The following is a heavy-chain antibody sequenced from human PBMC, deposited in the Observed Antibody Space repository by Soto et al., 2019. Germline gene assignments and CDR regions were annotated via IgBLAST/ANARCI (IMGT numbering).Heavy chain of an antibody. CDR1: GFTFSSYA. V-gene: IGHV3-30-3*01. Sequence: QVQLVESGGGVVQPGRSLRLSCAASGFTFSSYAMHWVRQAPGKGLEWVAVISYDGSNKYYADSVKGRFTISRDNSKNTLYLQMNSLRAEDTAVYYCARDQEGWYFDYWGQVTLVTVSS. CDR3: ARDQEGWYFDY. D-gene: IGHD2-15*01. J-gene: IGHJ4*02. CDR2: ISYDGSNK.